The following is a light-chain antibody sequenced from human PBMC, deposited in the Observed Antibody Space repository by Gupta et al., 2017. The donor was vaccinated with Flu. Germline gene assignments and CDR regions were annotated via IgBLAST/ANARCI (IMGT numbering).Light chain of an antibody. Sequence: EIVLTQSPATLSLSPGERATLSCRASQSVSSYLAWYQQKPGQAPRLLIYDASNRATGIPARGSSSGSGTDFTLTISSLEPEDFAVYYCQQRSNWTPGFGQGTKLEIK. CDR2: DAS. J-gene: IGKJ2*03. CDR1: QSVSSY. CDR3: QQRSNWTPG. V-gene: IGKV3-11*01.